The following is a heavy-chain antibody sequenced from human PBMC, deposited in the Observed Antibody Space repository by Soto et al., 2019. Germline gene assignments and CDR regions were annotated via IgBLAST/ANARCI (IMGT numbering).Heavy chain of an antibody. V-gene: IGHV3-48*03. CDR2: ISSSGSTI. CDR3: ARDITSRTYYSSGWYGWYFDL. D-gene: IGHD6-19*01. J-gene: IGHJ2*01. CDR1: GFTFSNYA. Sequence: GGSLRLSCAASGFTFSNYAMNWVRQAPGKGLEWVSYISSSGSTIYYADSVKGRFTISRDNAKNSLYLQMNSLRAEDTAVYYCARDITSRTYYSSGWYGWYFDLWGRGTLVTVSS.